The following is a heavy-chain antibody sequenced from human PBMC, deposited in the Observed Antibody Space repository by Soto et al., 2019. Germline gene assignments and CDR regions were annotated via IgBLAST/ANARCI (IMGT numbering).Heavy chain of an antibody. CDR3: ASDEHMDRVQAQLHAFDI. CDR2: ISAYNGNT. V-gene: IGHV1-18*01. Sequence: ASVKVSCKASGYTFTSYGISWVRQAPGQGLEWMGWISAYNGNTNYAQKLQGRVTMTTDTSTSTAYMELRSLRSDDTAVYYCASDEHMDRVQAQLHAFDIWGQGTMVTVSS. CDR1: GYTFTSYG. J-gene: IGHJ3*02. D-gene: IGHD3-10*01.